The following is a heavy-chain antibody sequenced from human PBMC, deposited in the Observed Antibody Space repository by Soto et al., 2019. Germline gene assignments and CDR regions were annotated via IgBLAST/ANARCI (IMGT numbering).Heavy chain of an antibody. CDR1: GFTFSSYG. CDR2: IWYDGSNK. CDR3: ARDLTVVVVASFYMDV. V-gene: IGHV3-33*01. Sequence: PGGSLRLSCAASGFTFSSYGMHWVRQAPGKGLEWVAVIWYDGSNKYYADSVKGRFTISRDNSKNTLYLQMNSLRAEDTAVYYCARDLTVVVVASFYMDVWGKGTTVTVSS. D-gene: IGHD2-15*01. J-gene: IGHJ6*03.